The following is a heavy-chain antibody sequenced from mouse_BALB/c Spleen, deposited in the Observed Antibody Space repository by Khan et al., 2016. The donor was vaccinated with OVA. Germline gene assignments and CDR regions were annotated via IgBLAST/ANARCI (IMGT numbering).Heavy chain of an antibody. D-gene: IGHD1-1*01. CDR2: TNPTNGRT. J-gene: IGHJ2*01. Sequence: QVQLQQSGAELVKAGASVKMSCKASGYTFTSYWMHWVKQRLGQGLEWFAETNPTNGRTYYNEKFKSKATLTVDKSSSTAYMLLSCQTFEDSAVYYCARIKEIVATYFDYWGQGTTLTVSS. V-gene: IGHV1S81*02. CDR3: ARIKEIVATYFDY. CDR1: GYTFTSYW.